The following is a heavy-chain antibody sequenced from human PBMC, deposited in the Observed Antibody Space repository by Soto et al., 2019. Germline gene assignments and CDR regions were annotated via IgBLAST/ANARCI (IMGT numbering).Heavy chain of an antibody. J-gene: IGHJ4*02. CDR2: IYSGGST. D-gene: IGHD6-19*01. Sequence: GGSLRLSCAPSGFTVSSNYMSLVRQAPGKGLEWVSVIYSGGSTYYAESVKGRFTISRDNSKNTLYLQMNSLRAEDTAVYYCARDKIAVAGTYFDYWDQGTQVTVS. CDR1: GFTVSSNY. V-gene: IGHV3-66*01. CDR3: ARDKIAVAGTYFDY.